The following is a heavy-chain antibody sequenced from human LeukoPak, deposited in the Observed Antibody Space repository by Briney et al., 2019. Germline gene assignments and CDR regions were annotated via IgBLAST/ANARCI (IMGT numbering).Heavy chain of an antibody. J-gene: IGHJ5*02. CDR1: GGSISSSSYY. V-gene: IGHV4-39*01. CDR2: IYYSGST. D-gene: IGHD6-6*01. Sequence: SETLSLTCTVSGGSISSSSYYWGWLRQPPGKGLEWIGSIYYSGSTYYNPSLKSRVTISVDTSKNQFSLKLSSVTAADTAVYYCARRSSSSSYNWFDPWGQGTLVTVSS. CDR3: ARRSSSSSYNWFDP.